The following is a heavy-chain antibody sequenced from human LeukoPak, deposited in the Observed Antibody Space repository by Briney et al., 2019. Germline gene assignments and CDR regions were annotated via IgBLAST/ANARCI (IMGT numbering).Heavy chain of an antibody. CDR2: ISGSGGST. CDR3: ARDGMGSYYYDSSGYYYT. V-gene: IGHV3-23*01. J-gene: IGHJ4*02. D-gene: IGHD3-22*01. Sequence: GGSLRLSCAASGFTFSNYAMSWVRQAPGKGLEWVSTISGSGGSTDYADSVKGRFTISRDNSKNTLYLQMNSLRAEDTAVYYCARDGMGSYYYDSSGYYYTWGQGTLVTVSS. CDR1: GFTFSNYA.